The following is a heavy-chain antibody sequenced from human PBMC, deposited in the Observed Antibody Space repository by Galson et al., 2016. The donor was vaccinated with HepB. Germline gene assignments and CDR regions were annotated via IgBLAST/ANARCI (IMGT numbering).Heavy chain of an antibody. J-gene: IGHJ3*02. Sequence: SLRLSCAASGFTFSDYFMTWIRQAPGKGLEWLAYIANNGGTRYYADSVQGRVTISRDNANNSLYLHMDRLRAEDTAVYFCARDGRLRGSCGYFDIWGQGTMVSISS. CDR3: ARDGRLRGSCGYFDI. CDR2: IANNGGTR. V-gene: IGHV3-11*01. D-gene: IGHD2-15*01. CDR1: GFTFSDYF.